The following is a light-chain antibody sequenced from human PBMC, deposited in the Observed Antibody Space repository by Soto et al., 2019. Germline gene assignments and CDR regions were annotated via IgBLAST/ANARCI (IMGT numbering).Light chain of an antibody. CDR2: EVS. J-gene: IGLJ2*01. Sequence: QSALTQPPSASGSLGQSVTISCTGTSSDVGVHNFVSWYQQSPGKAPKLMIYEVSNRPSGVSNRFSGSKSGNTASLTISGLQAEDEADYYCSSYTSSSTLVVFGGGTKLTVL. CDR3: SSYTSSSTLVV. V-gene: IGLV2-14*01. CDR1: SSDVGVHNF.